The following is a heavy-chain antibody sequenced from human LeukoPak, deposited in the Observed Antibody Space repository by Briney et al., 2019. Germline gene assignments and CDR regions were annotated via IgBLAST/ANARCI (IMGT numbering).Heavy chain of an antibody. CDR1: GGSISSYY. CDR3: ARDTGNFPHVSFDI. J-gene: IGHJ3*02. CDR2: VYTSGST. V-gene: IGHV4-4*07. D-gene: IGHD1-7*01. Sequence: SETLSLTCTVSGGSISSYYWSWIRQPAGRGLEWIGRVYTSGSTNYNPSLKSRVTISVDTSKNQFSLKLNSVTAADTAVYYCARDTGNFPHVSFDIWGQETMVTVSS.